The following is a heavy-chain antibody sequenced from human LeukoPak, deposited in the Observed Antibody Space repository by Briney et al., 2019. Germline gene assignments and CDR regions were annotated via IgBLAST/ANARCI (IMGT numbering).Heavy chain of an antibody. CDR2: ISYDGSNK. D-gene: IGHD3-22*01. CDR3: ARYKWFYYDSSGYSFDY. CDR1: GFTFSSYV. J-gene: IGHJ4*02. Sequence: GGSLRLSCAASGFTFSSYVIHWVRQAPCKGLEWVAVISYDGSNKFYADSVQGRFTISRDSSKNTLYLQMNSLSAEDTAVYYCARYKWFYYDSSGYSFDYWGQGTLVTVSS. V-gene: IGHV3-30-3*01.